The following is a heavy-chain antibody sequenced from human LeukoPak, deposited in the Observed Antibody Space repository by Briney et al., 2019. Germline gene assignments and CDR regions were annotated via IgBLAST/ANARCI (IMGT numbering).Heavy chain of an antibody. D-gene: IGHD3-16*01. CDR1: GFTFSTYA. Sequence: PGGSLRLSCAASGFTFSTYAFHWVRQAPGKGLEFVSAISNDGGSTYYANSVKGRFTMSRDNSKNTLYLQMGTLRAEDMAVYYCVKAQNWGSGAYDIWGQGTMFTVSS. CDR2: ISNDGGST. V-gene: IGHV3-64*01. CDR3: VKAQNWGSGAYDI. J-gene: IGHJ3*02.